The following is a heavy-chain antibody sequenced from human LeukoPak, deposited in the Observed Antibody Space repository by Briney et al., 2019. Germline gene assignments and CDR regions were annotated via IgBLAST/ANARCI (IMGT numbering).Heavy chain of an antibody. V-gene: IGHV1-18*01. D-gene: IGHD3-10*01. CDR2: ISAYNGNT. Sequence: ASVKVSCKASGYTFTSYDINWVRQATGQGLEWMGWISAYNGNTNYAQKLQGRVIMTTDTYTSTAYMELRSLRPDDTAVYYCARDDSMVRGAYYYYGMDVWGQGTTVTVSS. J-gene: IGHJ6*02. CDR1: GYTFTSYD. CDR3: ARDDSMVRGAYYYYGMDV.